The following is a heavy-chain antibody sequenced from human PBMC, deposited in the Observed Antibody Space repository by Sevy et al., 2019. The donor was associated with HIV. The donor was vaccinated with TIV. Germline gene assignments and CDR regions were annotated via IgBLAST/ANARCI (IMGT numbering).Heavy chain of an antibody. Sequence: GGSLRLSCAASGFTFSSYAIHWVRQAPGKGLEWVAVISSDGSNKYYADSVKGRFTISRDNSKNTLYLQMNSLRAEYTAVCYCAREKTVVRGVLDYWGQGTLVTVSS. V-gene: IGHV3-30-3*01. CDR1: GFTFSSYA. CDR2: ISSDGSNK. D-gene: IGHD3-10*01. CDR3: AREKTVVRGVLDY. J-gene: IGHJ4*02.